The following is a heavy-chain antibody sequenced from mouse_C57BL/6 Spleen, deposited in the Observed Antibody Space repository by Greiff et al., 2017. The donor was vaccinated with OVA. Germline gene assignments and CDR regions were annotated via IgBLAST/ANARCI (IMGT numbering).Heavy chain of an antibody. V-gene: IGHV1-85*01. D-gene: IGHD1-1*01. CDR2: IYPRDGST. CDR1: GYTFTSYD. Sequence: VQGVESGPELVKPGASVKLSCKASGYTFTSYDINWVKQRPGQGLEWIGWIYPRDGSTKYNEKFKGKATLTVDTSSSTAYMELHSLTSEDSAVYFCARAPSITTVVASDYWGQGTTLTVSS. J-gene: IGHJ2*01. CDR3: ARAPSITTVVASDY.